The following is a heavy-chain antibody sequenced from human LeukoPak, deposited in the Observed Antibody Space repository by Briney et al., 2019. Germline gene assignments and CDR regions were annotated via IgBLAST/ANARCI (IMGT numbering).Heavy chain of an antibody. CDR1: GGSTSSSSYY. CDR2: IYYSAST. J-gene: IGHJ5*02. Sequence: SETLSLTCTVSGGSTSSSSYYWGWIRQPPGKGLEWIGSIYYSASTYYNPSLKSRVTISVDTSKNQFCLKLSSVTAADTAVYYCARENSGGTNWFDPWGQGTLVTVSS. V-gene: IGHV4-39*07. D-gene: IGHD2-15*01. CDR3: ARENSGGTNWFDP.